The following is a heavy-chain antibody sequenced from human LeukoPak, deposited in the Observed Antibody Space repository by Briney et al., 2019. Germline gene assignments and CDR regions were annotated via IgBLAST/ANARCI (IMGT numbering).Heavy chain of an antibody. Sequence: PGGSLRLSCAASGFTFSSYAMSWVRQAPGKGLEWVSAISGSGGSTYYADSVKGRFTISRDNSKNTLHLQMNSLRAEDTAVYYCAKVGDGLIAPDYWGQGTLVTVSS. D-gene: IGHD3-16*01. CDR2: ISGSGGST. CDR1: GFTFSSYA. CDR3: AKVGDGLIAPDY. V-gene: IGHV3-23*01. J-gene: IGHJ4*02.